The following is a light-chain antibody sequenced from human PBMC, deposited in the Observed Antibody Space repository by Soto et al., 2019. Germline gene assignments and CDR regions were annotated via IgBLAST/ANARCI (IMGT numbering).Light chain of an antibody. CDR3: QQTYSAPLIT. J-gene: IGKJ3*01. CDR1: QSISSSY. V-gene: IGKV3-20*01. Sequence: EIVLTQSPGTLSLSPGERATLSCRASQSISSSYLAWYQQKPGQAPRLLIYGASSRATGIPDRFSGSGSGTDFTLTISSLQPEDFATYYCQQTYSAPLITFGPGTKVDI. CDR2: GAS.